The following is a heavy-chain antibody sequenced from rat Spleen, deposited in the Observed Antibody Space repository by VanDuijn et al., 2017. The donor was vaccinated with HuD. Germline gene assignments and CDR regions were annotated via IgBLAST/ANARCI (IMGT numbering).Heavy chain of an antibody. CDR2: IHSAGST. D-gene: IGHD1-6*01. J-gene: IGHJ3*01. V-gene: IGHV3-3*01. CDR3: ARSEGTHYYLPFAD. CDR1: GXXITXXXR. Sequence: EVQLRESGPXXVKPSHXXXLTXXXTGXXITXXXRWXXXRKXXGSXXGWMGYIHSAGSTNYNPSLESRISISRDTSKNQFFLQVNSLSTEDTATDYCARSEGTHYYLPFADWGQGTLVTVSS.